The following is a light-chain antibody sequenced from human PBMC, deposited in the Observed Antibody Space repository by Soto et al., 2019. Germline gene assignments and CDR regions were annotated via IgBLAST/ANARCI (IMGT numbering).Light chain of an antibody. Sequence: EVVLTQSPGTLSLSPGERATLPCRASQSVGNNYLAWYQQKPGQAPRLLIYDASTRATGIPDRFSGSGSGTDLTLSISRLESEDFAVYYCQQFNTWPLTFGGGTKVDIK. CDR2: DAS. CDR3: QQFNTWPLT. V-gene: IGKV3-20*01. CDR1: QSVGNNY. J-gene: IGKJ4*01.